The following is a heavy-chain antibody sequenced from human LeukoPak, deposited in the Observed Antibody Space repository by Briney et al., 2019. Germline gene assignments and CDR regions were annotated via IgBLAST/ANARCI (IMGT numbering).Heavy chain of an antibody. CDR3: TRGGNCYDSSMDV. CDR2: INPNGGST. D-gene: IGHD3-22*01. CDR1: GYTFTTYY. V-gene: IGHV1-46*01. Sequence: ASVKVSCKASGYTFTTYYMHWVRQAPGQGLEWMGIINPNGGSTNYAEKFQGRVTMTRDTSTSTVYMELRSLRSEDTAVYYCTRGGNCYDSSMDVWGQGTTVTVSS. J-gene: IGHJ6*02.